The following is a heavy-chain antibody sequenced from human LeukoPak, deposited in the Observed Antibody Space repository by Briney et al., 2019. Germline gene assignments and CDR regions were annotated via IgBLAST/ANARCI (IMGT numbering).Heavy chain of an antibody. Sequence: SETLSLTCTVSGGSISSSSYYWGWIRQPPGKGLEGIGSIYYSGSTYYNPSLKSRVTISVDTSKNQSSLKLSSVTAADTAVYYCARLSGAIAVADVFDYWGQGTLVTVSS. D-gene: IGHD6-19*01. CDR2: IYYSGST. V-gene: IGHV4-39*01. J-gene: IGHJ4*02. CDR1: GGSISSSSYY. CDR3: ARLSGAIAVADVFDY.